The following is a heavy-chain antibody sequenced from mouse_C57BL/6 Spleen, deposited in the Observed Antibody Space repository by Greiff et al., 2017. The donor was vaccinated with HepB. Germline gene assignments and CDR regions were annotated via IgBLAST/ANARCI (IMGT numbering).Heavy chain of an antibody. D-gene: IGHD1-1*01. V-gene: IGHV1-15*01. Sequence: VQLQQSGAELVRPGASVTLSCKASGYTFTDYEMHWVKQTPVHGLEWIGAIDPETGGTAYNQKFKGKAILTADKSSSTAYVELRSLTSEDSAVYYCTRPLYYGSSLYAMDYWGQGTSVTVSS. CDR3: TRPLYYGSSLYAMDY. CDR1: GYTFTDYE. CDR2: IDPETGGT. J-gene: IGHJ4*01.